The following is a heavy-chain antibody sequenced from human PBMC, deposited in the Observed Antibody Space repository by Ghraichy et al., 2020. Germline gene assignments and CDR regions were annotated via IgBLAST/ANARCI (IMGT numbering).Heavy chain of an antibody. V-gene: IGHV3-53*01. J-gene: IGHJ4*02. CDR3: ARPGTERDS. CDR1: GFTVSSNF. CDR2: IYGGGST. Sequence: GESLNISCAASGFTVSSNFMTWVRQAPGKGLEWVSVIYGGGSTYYADSVKGRFTISRDNSKNTLYLQMNSLRAEDTAVYYCARPGTERDSWGQGTLVTVSS.